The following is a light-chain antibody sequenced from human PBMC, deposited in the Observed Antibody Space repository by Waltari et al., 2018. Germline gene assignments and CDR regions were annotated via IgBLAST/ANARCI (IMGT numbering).Light chain of an antibody. CDR2: YGS. Sequence: SYVLTQPPSASEAPGTTARITCGGDNIGSKSVQWYQQKPGQAPVLVIYYGSDRPSGIPERFSGSNSGNTATLTISRVEVGDEAAYYCQVWDSNTDLVVFGGGTKLTVL. CDR1: NIGSKS. V-gene: IGLV3-21*04. CDR3: QVWDSNTDLVV. J-gene: IGLJ2*01.